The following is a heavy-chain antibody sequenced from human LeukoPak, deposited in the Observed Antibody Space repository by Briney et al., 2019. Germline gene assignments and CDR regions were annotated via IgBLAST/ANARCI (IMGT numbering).Heavy chain of an antibody. J-gene: IGHJ3*02. CDR1: GFTFSSYS. D-gene: IGHD2-21*02. CDR2: ISSSSSYI. CDR3: ARAGYYCGGDCYPDDAFDI. V-gene: IGHV3-21*01. Sequence: GGSLRLSCAASGFTFSSYSMNWVRQAPGKGLEWVSSISSSSSYIYYADSVKGRFTISRDNAKNSLYLQMNSLRAEDTAVYYCARAGYYCGGDCYPDDAFDIWGQGTMVTVSS.